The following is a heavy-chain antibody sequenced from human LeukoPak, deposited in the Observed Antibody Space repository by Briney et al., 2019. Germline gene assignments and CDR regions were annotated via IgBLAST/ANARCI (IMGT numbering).Heavy chain of an antibody. V-gene: IGHV1-2*02. D-gene: IGHD3-22*01. Sequence: ASVKVSCKASGYTFRDYYMHWVRQAPGQGLEWMGWINPNSGGTMYAQKFQGRVAMTRDTSINTAYMELSRLTSDDTAVYYCARVAPGYDSSGFGYWGQGTLVTVSS. J-gene: IGHJ4*02. CDR1: GYTFRDYY. CDR2: INPNSGGT. CDR3: ARVAPGYDSSGFGY.